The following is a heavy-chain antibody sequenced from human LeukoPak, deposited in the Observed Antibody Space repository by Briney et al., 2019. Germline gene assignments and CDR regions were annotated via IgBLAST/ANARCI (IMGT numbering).Heavy chain of an antibody. CDR2: IYTSGST. J-gene: IGHJ6*03. CDR1: GGSISSYY. CDR3: ARVLWSTTVTTGVDYYYYMVV. Sequence: PSETLSLTCTGSGGSISSYYWSWIRQPARKRLEWIGRIYTSGSTNYNPSLKSRVTMSVDTSKNQFSLKLSSVTAADTAVYYCARVLWSTTVTTGVDYYYYMVVWGKGTTVTVSS. D-gene: IGHD4-17*01. V-gene: IGHV4-4*07.